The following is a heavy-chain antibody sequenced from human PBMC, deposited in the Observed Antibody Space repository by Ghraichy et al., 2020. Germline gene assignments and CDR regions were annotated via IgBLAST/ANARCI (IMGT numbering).Heavy chain of an antibody. CDR3: EYRGVAVTGDWDY. V-gene: IGHV4-34*01. J-gene: IGHJ4*02. D-gene: IGHD6-19*01. CDR2: INHSGST. Sequence: SETLSLTCAVYGGSFSGYYWSWIRQPPGKGLEWIGEINHSGSTNYNPSLKSRVTISVDTSKNQFSLKLSSVTAADTAVYYCEYRGVAVTGDWDYWGQGTLVTVSS. CDR1: GGSFSGYY.